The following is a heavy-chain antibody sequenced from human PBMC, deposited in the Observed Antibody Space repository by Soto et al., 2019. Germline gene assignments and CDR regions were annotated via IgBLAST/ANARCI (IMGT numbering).Heavy chain of an antibody. D-gene: IGHD4-17*01. CDR2: IKSKDDGGAT. Sequence: RRLSCAGSGFTFSGAWMSWVRQTPGKGLEWLGRIKSKDDGGATDYAAPVKGRFTISRDDSNNTVYLQMNSLKIEDTAVYFCTAISNYGASNYWYFDLWGLGTLVTVSS. CDR1: GFTFSGAW. J-gene: IGHJ2*01. CDR3: TAISNYGASNYWYFDL. V-gene: IGHV3-15*01.